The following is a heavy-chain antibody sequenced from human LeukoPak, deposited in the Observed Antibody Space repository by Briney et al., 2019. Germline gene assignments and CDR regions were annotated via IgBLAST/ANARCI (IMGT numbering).Heavy chain of an antibody. CDR3: ASDDSSGYFDAFDI. J-gene: IGHJ3*02. D-gene: IGHD3-22*01. CDR1: GFTVSSNY. CDR2: IYSGGST. V-gene: IGHV3-53*01. Sequence: GSLRLSCAASGFTVSSNYMSWVRQAPGKGLEWVSVIYSGGSTYYADSVKGRFTISRDNSKNTLYLQMNSLRAEDTAVYYCASDDSSGYFDAFDIWGQGTMVTVSS.